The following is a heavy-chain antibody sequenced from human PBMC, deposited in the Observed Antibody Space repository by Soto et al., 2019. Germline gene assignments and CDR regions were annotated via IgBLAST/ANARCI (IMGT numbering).Heavy chain of an antibody. V-gene: IGHV4-30-4*02. D-gene: IGHD3-22*01. CDR1: GGSIRSDDYF. J-gene: IGHJ4*02. CDR3: ARMNYYDTSGYPFDY. CDR2: IYSSGGT. Sequence: SETLSLTCTVSGGSIRSDDYFWSWIRQPPGKGLEWIGYIYSSGGTYYNPSLRSRLTISVDTSNNQFSLKLNSVTAADTAVYYCARMNYYDTSGYPFDYWGQGMMVTVS.